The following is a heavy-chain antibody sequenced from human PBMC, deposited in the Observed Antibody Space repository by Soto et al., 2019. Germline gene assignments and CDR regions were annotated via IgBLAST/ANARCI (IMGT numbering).Heavy chain of an antibody. D-gene: IGHD4-17*01. CDR2: VFFTGST. J-gene: IGHJ4*02. CDR1: GGSIRNYY. Sequence: QVQLRESGPGLLRPSETLSLTCTVSGGSIRNYYLTWIRQSPGKGLEWIGHVFFTGSTKYSPSLKSRVTISVDTSQNQFSLSLTSVTTADTAVYYCAREDGDFVYVHWGQGTLVTVSS. CDR3: AREDGDFVYVH. V-gene: IGHV4-59*01.